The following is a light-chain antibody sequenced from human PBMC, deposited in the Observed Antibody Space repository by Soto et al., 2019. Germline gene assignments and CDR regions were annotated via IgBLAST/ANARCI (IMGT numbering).Light chain of an antibody. J-gene: IGLJ1*01. Sequence: QSVLTQPASVSGSPGQSITISCTGTSRDVGSYNLVSWYQQHPGNAPKLIIYEVTKRPSGVSNRFSGSKSGNTASLTISGLQPEDEADYYCSSYTTSNTRQIVFGTGTKVTVL. CDR1: SRDVGSYNL. V-gene: IGLV2-14*02. CDR3: SSYTTSNTRQIV. CDR2: EVT.